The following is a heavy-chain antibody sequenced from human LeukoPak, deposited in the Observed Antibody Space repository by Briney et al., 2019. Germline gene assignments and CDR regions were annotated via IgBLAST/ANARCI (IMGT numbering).Heavy chain of an antibody. Sequence: GASVKVSCKASGYTFTSYGISWVRQAPGQGLEWMGWISAYNGNTNYAQNLQGRVTMTTDTSTSTAYMELRSLRSDDTAVYYCAAAYCGGDCYPRSWGQGTLVTVSS. D-gene: IGHD2-21*02. V-gene: IGHV1-18*01. CDR2: ISAYNGNT. CDR1: GYTFTSYG. CDR3: AAAYCGGDCYPRS. J-gene: IGHJ4*02.